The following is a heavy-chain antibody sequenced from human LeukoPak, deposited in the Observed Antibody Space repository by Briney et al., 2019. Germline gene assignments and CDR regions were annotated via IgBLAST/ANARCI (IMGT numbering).Heavy chain of an antibody. V-gene: IGHV5-51*01. CDR2: IYPGDPDT. D-gene: IGHD5-24*01. CDR3: ARVEMATIRDY. CDR1: GYSFTSYW. Sequence: GESLKISCKGSGYSFTSYWIGWVRQMPGKGLEWMGIIYPGDPDTRYSPSFQGQVTISADKSISTAYLRWSSLKASDTAMYYCARVEMATIRDYWGQGTLVTVSS. J-gene: IGHJ4*02.